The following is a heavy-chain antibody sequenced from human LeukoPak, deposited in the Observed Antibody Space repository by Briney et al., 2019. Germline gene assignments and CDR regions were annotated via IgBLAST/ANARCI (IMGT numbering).Heavy chain of an antibody. D-gene: IGHD2-15*01. CDR2: MNPNSGNT. CDR1: GYTFTSYD. V-gene: IGHV1-8*01. J-gene: IGHJ6*02. CDR3: AREDVVVVAATWWNNYYYYGMDV. Sequence: ASVKVSCKASGYTFTSYDLNWVRQATGQGLEWMGWMNPNSGNTGYAQKFQGRVTMTRNTSISTAYMELSSLRSEDTAVYYCAREDVVVVAATWWNNYYYYGMDVWGQGTTVTVSS.